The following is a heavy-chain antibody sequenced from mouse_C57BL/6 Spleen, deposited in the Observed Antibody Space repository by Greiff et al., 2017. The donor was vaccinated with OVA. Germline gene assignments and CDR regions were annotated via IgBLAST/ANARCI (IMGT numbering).Heavy chain of an antibody. Sequence: QVQLQQPGAELVMPGASVKLSCKASGYTFTSYWMPWVKQRPGQGLEWIGEIDPSDSYTNYNQKVKGKSTLTVDKSSSTAYMQLSSLTSEDSAVYYCARRGRDYAMDYWGQGTSVTVSS. J-gene: IGHJ4*01. CDR3: ARRGRDYAMDY. CDR1: GYTFTSYW. V-gene: IGHV1-69*01. CDR2: IDPSDSYT.